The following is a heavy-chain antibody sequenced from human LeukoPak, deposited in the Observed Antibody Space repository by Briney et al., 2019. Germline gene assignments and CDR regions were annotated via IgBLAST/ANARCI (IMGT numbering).Heavy chain of an antibody. J-gene: IGHJ6*03. CDR2: ISSSSSYI. Sequence: GGSLRLSCAASGFTFSSYSMNWVRQAPGKGLEWVSSISSSSSYIYYAGSVKGRFTISRDNAKNSLYLQMNSLRAEDTAVYYCARYCSSTSCSSYYYYYMDVWGKGTTVTVSS. V-gene: IGHV3-21*01. D-gene: IGHD2-2*01. CDR3: ARYCSSTSCSSYYYYYMDV. CDR1: GFTFSSYS.